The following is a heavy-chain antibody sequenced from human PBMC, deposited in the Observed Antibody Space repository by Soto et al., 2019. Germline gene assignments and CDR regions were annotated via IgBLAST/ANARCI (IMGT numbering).Heavy chain of an antibody. CDR3: ARDQATVTTGWYYYYGMDV. V-gene: IGHV4-59*01. CDR1: GGSISSYY. D-gene: IGHD4-17*01. J-gene: IGHJ6*02. CDR2: IYYSGST. Sequence: SETLSLTCTVSGGSISSYYWSWIRQPPGKGLEWIGYIYYSGSTNYNPSLKSRVTISVDTSKNQFSLKLSSVTAADTAVYYCARDQATVTTGWYYYYGMDVWGQGTTVTVSS.